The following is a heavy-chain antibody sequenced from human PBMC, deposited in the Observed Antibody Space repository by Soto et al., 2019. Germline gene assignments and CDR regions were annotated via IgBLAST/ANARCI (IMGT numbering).Heavy chain of an antibody. D-gene: IGHD3-22*01. Sequence: GGSLRLSCAASGFTFSSYAMHWVRQAPGKGLEWVAVISYDGSNKYYADSVKGRFTISRDNSKNTLYLQMNSLRAEDTAVYYCARDLHYYDSSTVDYWGQGTLVTVSS. J-gene: IGHJ4*02. CDR3: ARDLHYYDSSTVDY. CDR2: ISYDGSNK. CDR1: GFTFSSYA. V-gene: IGHV3-30-3*01.